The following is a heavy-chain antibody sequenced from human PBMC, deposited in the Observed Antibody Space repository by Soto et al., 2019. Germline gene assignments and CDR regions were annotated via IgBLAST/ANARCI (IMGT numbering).Heavy chain of an antibody. CDR3: ARGRRVSSPVVSNWFDP. D-gene: IGHD6-6*01. Sequence: GGSLRLSCAASGFTVSSNYMSWVRQAPGKGLEWVSVIYSGGSTYYADSVKGRFTISRHNSKNTLYLQMNSLRAEDTAVYYCARGRRVSSPVVSNWFDPWGQGTLVTVSS. CDR1: GFTVSSNY. V-gene: IGHV3-53*04. CDR2: IYSGGST. J-gene: IGHJ5*02.